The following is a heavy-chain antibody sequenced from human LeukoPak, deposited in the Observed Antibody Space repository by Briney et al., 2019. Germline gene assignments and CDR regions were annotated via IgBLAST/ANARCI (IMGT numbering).Heavy chain of an antibody. CDR2: INHSGST. J-gene: IGHJ5*02. CDR1: GGSISSSNYY. Sequence: SETLSLTCTVSGGSISSSNYYWSWIRQPPGKGLEWIGEINHSGSTNYNPSLKSRVTISVDTSKNQFSLKLSSVTAADTAVYYCARGGRYFDWLLDMNWFDPWGQGTLVTVSS. D-gene: IGHD3-9*01. V-gene: IGHV4-39*07. CDR3: ARGGRYFDWLLDMNWFDP.